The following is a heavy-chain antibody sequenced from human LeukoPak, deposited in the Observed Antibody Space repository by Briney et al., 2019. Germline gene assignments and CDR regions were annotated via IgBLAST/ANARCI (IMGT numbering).Heavy chain of an antibody. CDR2: IYYSGST. V-gene: IGHV4-59*01. D-gene: IGHD1-26*01. CDR1: GGSISSYY. CDR3: ARDPCGPIVGATGFDY. Sequence: SETLSLTCTVSGGSISSYYWSWIRQPPGKGLEWIGYIYYSGSTNYNPSLKSRVTISVDTSKNQFSLKLSSVTAADTAVYYCARDPCGPIVGATGFDYWGQGTLVTVSS. J-gene: IGHJ4*02.